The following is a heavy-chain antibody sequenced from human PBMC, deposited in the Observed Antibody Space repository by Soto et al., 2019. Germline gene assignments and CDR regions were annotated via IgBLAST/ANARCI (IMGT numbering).Heavy chain of an antibody. CDR2: ISYDGSNK. CDR1: GFTFSSYA. J-gene: IGHJ4*02. Sequence: QVQLVESGGGVVQPGRSLRLSCAASGFTFSSYAMHWVRQAPGKGLEWVAVISYDGSNKYYADSVKGRFTISRDNCKNTLYLQMKSLRAEDTAVYYCARESGDVDYWGQGTLVTVSS. V-gene: IGHV3-30-3*01. D-gene: IGHD7-27*01. CDR3: ARESGDVDY.